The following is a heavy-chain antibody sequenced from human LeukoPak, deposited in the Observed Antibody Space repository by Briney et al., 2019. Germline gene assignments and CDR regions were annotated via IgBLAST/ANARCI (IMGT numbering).Heavy chain of an antibody. CDR3: AATGYCSGGSCYGYYFDY. CDR1: GGSISSSNW. J-gene: IGHJ4*02. D-gene: IGHD2-15*01. CDR2: IYHSGST. V-gene: IGHV4-4*02. Sequence: SETLSLTCAVSGGSISSSNWWSWVRQPPGKGLEWIGEIYHSGSTNYNPSLKSRVTISVDKSKNQCSLKLSSVTAADTAVYYCAATGYCSGGSCYGYYFDYWGQGTLVTVSS.